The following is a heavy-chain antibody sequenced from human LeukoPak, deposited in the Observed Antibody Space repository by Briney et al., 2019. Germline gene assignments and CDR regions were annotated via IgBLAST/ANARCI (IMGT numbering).Heavy chain of an antibody. CDR2: ISGSGGTP. CDR1: GFTFSTSG. V-gene: IGHV3-23*01. Sequence: GGSLRLSCAASGFTFSTSGMTWVPQAPGKGLDWVSIISGSGGTPYYTDSVKGRFTISRDNAKNTLYLQMNSLRAEDTAVYYCAKTRGISISGVVPLCDYWGQGTLVTVSS. J-gene: IGHJ4*02. D-gene: IGHD3-3*01. CDR3: AKTRGISISGVVPLCDY.